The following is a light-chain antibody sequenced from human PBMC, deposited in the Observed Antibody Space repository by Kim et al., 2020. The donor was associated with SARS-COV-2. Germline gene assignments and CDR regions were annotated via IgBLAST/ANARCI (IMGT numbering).Light chain of an antibody. V-gene: IGLV3-19*01. J-gene: IGLJ2*01. Sequence: ALGQTVRITFHEGSLRSYYASWYQQKPGQSPVLVIYGKNNRPSGIPDRFSGSSSGNTASLTITGAQAEDEAYYYCNSRDSSGNHLVFGGGTQLTVL. CDR2: GKN. CDR3: NSRDSSGNHLV. CDR1: SLRSYY.